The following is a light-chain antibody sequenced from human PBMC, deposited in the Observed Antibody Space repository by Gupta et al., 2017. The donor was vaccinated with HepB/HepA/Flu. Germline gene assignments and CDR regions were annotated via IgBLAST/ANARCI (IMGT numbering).Light chain of an antibody. V-gene: IGKV1-39*01. J-gene: IGKJ1*01. CDR3: QQADSLPWT. Sequence: DIQMTQSPSSLYVSVGDRVTITCRASQNIRRYLNWYRQKPGEGPKLLIYGISNLHSGVPSRFSGSGSATYFNLTINKLQPEDFATYFCQQADSLPWTFGQETKVEIK. CDR2: GIS. CDR1: QNIRRY.